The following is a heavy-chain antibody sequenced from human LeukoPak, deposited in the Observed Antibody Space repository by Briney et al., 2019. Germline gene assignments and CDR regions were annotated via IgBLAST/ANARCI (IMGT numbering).Heavy chain of an antibody. V-gene: IGHV3-33*01. D-gene: IGHD2-2*01. J-gene: IGHJ5*02. CDR2: IWYDGSNK. CDR3: ARGPEIYCSSTSCYGMFDP. Sequence: GGSLRLSCAASGFTFSSYGMHWVRQAPGKGLEWVAVIWYDGSNKYYADSVKGRFTISRDNSKNTLYLQMNSLRAEDTAVYYCARGPEIYCSSTSCYGMFDPWGQGTLVTVSS. CDR1: GFTFSSYG.